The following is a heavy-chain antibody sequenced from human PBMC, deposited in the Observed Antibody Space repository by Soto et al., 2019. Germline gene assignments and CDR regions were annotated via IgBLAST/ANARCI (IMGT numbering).Heavy chain of an antibody. CDR3: ARDMRPERTGYSRGFHWFDP. D-gene: IGHD1-26*01. Sequence: GESLKISCAASGFTFSSYGMHWVRQAPGKGLEWVAVIWYDGSNKYYADSVKGRFTISRDNSKNTLYLQMNSLRAEDTAVYYCARDMRPERTGYSRGFHWFDPWGQGTLVTVSS. CDR2: IWYDGSNK. V-gene: IGHV3-33*01. CDR1: GFTFSSYG. J-gene: IGHJ5*02.